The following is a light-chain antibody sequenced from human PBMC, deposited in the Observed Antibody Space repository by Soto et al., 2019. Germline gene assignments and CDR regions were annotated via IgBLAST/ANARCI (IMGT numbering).Light chain of an antibody. V-gene: IGKV1-13*02. CDR1: QGISSA. Sequence: AIQLTQSPSSLSASVGDRVTITCRASQGISSALAWYQQKPGKAPKLLIYDASSLESGVPSRFSGSGSGTDFTLTISSLQPEDFATYYWQQFNSYPHITFGQGTRLEIK. CDR2: DAS. J-gene: IGKJ5*01. CDR3: QQFNSYPHIT.